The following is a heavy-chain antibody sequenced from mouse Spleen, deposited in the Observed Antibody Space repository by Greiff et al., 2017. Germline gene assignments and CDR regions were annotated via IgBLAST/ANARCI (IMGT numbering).Heavy chain of an antibody. CDR2: INPNNGGT. D-gene: IGHD2-1*01. CDR1: GYTFTDYN. V-gene: IGHV1-22*01. Sequence: EVQLVESGPELVKPGASVKMSCKASGYTFTDYNMHWVKQSHGKSLEWIGYINPNNGGTSYNQKFKGKATLTVNKSSSAAYMELRSLTSEDSAVYYCARWGNREDAMDYWGQGTSVTVSS. CDR3: ARWGNREDAMDY. J-gene: IGHJ4*01.